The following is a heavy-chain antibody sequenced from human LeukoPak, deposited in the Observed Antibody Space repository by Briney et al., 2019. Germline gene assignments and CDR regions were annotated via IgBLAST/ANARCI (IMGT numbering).Heavy chain of an antibody. J-gene: IGHJ4*02. CDR1: GFTFSNYE. D-gene: IGHD3-3*01. CDR2: ISSSGSTI. V-gene: IGHV3-48*03. Sequence: GGSLRLSCAASGFTFSNYEMNWVRQAPGKGLEWVSYISSSGSTIYYADSVKGRFTISRDNAKNSLYLQMNSLRAEDTAVYYCARVNTYYDFWSGYLDYWGQGTLVTVSS. CDR3: ARVNTYYDFWSGYLDY.